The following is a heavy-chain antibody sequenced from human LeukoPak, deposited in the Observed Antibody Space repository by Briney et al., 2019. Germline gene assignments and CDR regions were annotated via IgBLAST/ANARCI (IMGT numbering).Heavy chain of an antibody. CDR1: GFTFSSYA. Sequence: GGSLRLSCAASGFTFSSYAMSWVRQAPGKGLEWVSAISGSGGSTYYADSVKGRFTISRDNSKNTLYLQMNSPRAEDTAVYYCAKDLLLGGSYYYMDVWGKGTTVTVSS. D-gene: IGHD3-16*01. CDR2: ISGSGGST. V-gene: IGHV3-23*01. CDR3: AKDLLLGGSYYYMDV. J-gene: IGHJ6*03.